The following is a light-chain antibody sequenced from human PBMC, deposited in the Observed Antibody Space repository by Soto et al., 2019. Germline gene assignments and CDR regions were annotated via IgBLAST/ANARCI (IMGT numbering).Light chain of an antibody. CDR3: QQYGRSPFT. Sequence: EIVLTQSPGTLSLSPGDRATLSCRASQRITNNFLAWFQQKPGLAPRLLIHGASTRASGVPDRFSGGGSGTDFVLTVSRLEPEDFAVDYFQQYGRSPFTFGQGTKLQIK. J-gene: IGKJ2*01. CDR1: QRITNNF. V-gene: IGKV3-20*01. CDR2: GAS.